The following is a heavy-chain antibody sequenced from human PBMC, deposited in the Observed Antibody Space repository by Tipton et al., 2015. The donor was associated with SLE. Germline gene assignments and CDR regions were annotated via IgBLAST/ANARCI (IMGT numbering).Heavy chain of an antibody. D-gene: IGHD3-10*01. CDR1: GGSINNSY. CDR3: ASSYSDYGMDV. Sequence: TLSLTCTVPGGSINNSYWNWIRQPPGKAPEWIGYIHYSGSTNYNPSLKSRVTISVDTSKNQTSLQLSSVTAADTAVYYCASSYSDYGMDVWGQGTTVTVSS. J-gene: IGHJ6*02. V-gene: IGHV4-59*01. CDR2: IHYSGST.